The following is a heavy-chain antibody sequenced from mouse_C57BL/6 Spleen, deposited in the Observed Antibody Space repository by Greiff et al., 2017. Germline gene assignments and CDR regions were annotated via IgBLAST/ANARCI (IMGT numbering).Heavy chain of an antibody. Sequence: DVKLVESGGGLVKPGGSLKLSCAASGFTFSSYTMSWVRQTPEKRLEWVATISGGGGNTYYPDSVKGRFTISRDNAKNTLYLQMSSLRSEDTALYYCARHLAGTGFAYWGQGTLVTVSA. CDR3: ARHLAGTGFAY. V-gene: IGHV5-9*01. CDR2: ISGGGGNT. CDR1: GFTFSSYT. D-gene: IGHD4-1*01. J-gene: IGHJ3*01.